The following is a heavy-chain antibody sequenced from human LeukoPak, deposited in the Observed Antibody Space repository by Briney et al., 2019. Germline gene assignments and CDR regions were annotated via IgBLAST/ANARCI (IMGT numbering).Heavy chain of an antibody. V-gene: IGHV1-2*02. CDR1: GGTFSSYA. CDR2: INPNSGGT. CDR3: ARVRRVGGWYNNWFDP. J-gene: IGHJ5*02. D-gene: IGHD6-19*01. Sequence: ASVKVSCKASGGTFSSYAISWVRQAPGQGLEWMGWINPNSGGTNYAQKFQGRVTMTRDTSTSTAYMELSRLRSDDTAVYYCARVRRVGGWYNNWFDPWGQGTLVTVSS.